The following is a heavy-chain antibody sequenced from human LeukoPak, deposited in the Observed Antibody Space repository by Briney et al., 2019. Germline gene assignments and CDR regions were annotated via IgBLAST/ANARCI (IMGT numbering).Heavy chain of an antibody. D-gene: IGHD3-9*01. Sequence: PSETLSLTCAVSGGSISSSNWWSWVRQPPGKGLEWIGEIYHSGSTNYNPSLKSRVTISVDKSKNQFSLKLSSVTAADTAVYYCARAPYDILTGYPSGRFDYWGQGTLVTVSS. CDR1: GGSISSSNW. J-gene: IGHJ4*02. CDR3: ARAPYDILTGYPSGRFDY. V-gene: IGHV4-4*02. CDR2: IYHSGST.